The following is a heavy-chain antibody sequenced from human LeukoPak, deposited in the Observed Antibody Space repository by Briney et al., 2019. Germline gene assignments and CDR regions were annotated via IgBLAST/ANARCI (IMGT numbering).Heavy chain of an antibody. CDR1: GYTFTSYG. Sequence: GASVKVSCKASGYTFTSYGISWVRQAPGQGLEWMGWINTNTGNPTYAQGFTGRFVFSLDTSVSTAYLQISSLKAEDTAVYYCASVVTADYYYGMDVWGQGTTVTVSS. CDR2: INTNTGNP. V-gene: IGHV7-4-1*02. D-gene: IGHD2-21*02. CDR3: ASVVTADYYYGMDV. J-gene: IGHJ6*02.